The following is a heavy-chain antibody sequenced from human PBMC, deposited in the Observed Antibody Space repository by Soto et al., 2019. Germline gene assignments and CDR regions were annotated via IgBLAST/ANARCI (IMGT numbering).Heavy chain of an antibody. CDR2: IDPSDSQT. J-gene: IGHJ4*02. CDR3: ARQIYDSDTGPNFQYYFDA. V-gene: IGHV5-10-1*01. D-gene: IGHD3-22*01. CDR1: GYSFAGYW. Sequence: GESLKISCKGSGYSFAGYWITWVRQKPGRGLEWMGRIDPSDSQTYYSPSFRGHVTISVTKSITTVFLQWSSLRASDTAMYYCARQIYDSDTGPNFQYYFDAWGQGTPVTVSS.